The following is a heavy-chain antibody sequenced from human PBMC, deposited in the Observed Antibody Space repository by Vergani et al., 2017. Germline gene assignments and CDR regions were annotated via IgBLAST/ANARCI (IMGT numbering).Heavy chain of an antibody. CDR2: IYYSGST. D-gene: IGHD3-10*01. CDR1: GGSISSYY. V-gene: IGHV4-59*01. J-gene: IGHJ4*02. CDR3: ARMGVRGVSPFDY. Sequence: QVQLQESGPGLVKPSETLSLTCTVSGGSISSYYWSWIRQPPGKGLEWIGYIYYSGSTNYNPSLKSRVTISVDTSKNQFSLKLSSVTAADTAVYYCARMGVRGVSPFDYWGQGTLVTVSS.